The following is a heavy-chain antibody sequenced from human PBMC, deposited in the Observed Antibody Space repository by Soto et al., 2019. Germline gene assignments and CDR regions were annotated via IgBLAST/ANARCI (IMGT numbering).Heavy chain of an antibody. CDR3: TIGNWSGEVFDI. J-gene: IGHJ3*02. V-gene: IGHV1-69*02. D-gene: IGHD2-21*01. CDR1: GGTFSTYS. CDR2: IIPMLGIA. Sequence: QVQLVQSGAEVKKPGSSVKVSCKDSGGTFSTYSMFWVRQAPGQGLEWMGRIIPMLGIANYAQRFQDRVTITADKSTATAYMELSSLRSEDTALYYCTIGNWSGEVFDIWGQGTMVTVSS.